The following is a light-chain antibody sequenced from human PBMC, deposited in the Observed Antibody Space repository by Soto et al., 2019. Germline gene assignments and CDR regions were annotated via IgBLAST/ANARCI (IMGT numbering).Light chain of an antibody. V-gene: IGKV1-39*01. CDR3: LQSHLSRT. CDR1: QSISSY. CDR2: AAS. Sequence: DPHMTQSPSSLSASVGYRVTITCRSSQSISSYLNWYQQKPGKAPKLLIYAASSLQSGVPSRFSGSGSGTDFTLTISSLQPEDCATYYCLQSHLSRTFCQGTKVDIK. J-gene: IGKJ1*01.